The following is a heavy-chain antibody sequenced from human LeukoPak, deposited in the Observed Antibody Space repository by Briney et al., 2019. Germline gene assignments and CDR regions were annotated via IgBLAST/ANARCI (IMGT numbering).Heavy chain of an antibody. V-gene: IGHV1-2*06. Sequence: GASVKVSCKASGYTFTGYYMHWVRQAPGQGLEWMGRINPNSGGTNYAQKFQGRVTMTTDTSTSTAYMELRSLRSDDTAVYYCARAGVVGATTSSFDYWGQGTLVTVSS. CDR1: GYTFTGYY. CDR2: INPNSGGT. D-gene: IGHD1-26*01. J-gene: IGHJ4*02. CDR3: ARAGVVGATTSSFDY.